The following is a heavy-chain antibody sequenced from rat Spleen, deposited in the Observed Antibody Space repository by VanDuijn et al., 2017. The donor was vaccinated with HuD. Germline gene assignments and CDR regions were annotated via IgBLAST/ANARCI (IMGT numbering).Heavy chain of an antibody. CDR2: ISYDGSST. Sequence: EVQLVESGGGLVQPGRSLKLSCAASGFTFSDYNMAWVRQAPKKGLEWVATISYDGSSTYYRDSVKGRFTISRDNAKSTLYLQMDSLRSEDTATYYCARLTGGHFDYWGQGVMGTVSS. D-gene: IGHD5-1*01. V-gene: IGHV5-7*01. CDR1: GFTFSDYN. J-gene: IGHJ2*01. CDR3: ARLTGGHFDY.